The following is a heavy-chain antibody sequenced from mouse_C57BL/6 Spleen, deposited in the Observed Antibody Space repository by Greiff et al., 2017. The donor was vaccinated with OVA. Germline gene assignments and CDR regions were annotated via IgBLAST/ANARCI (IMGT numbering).Heavy chain of an antibody. V-gene: IGHV1-7*01. J-gene: IGHJ4*01. CDR3: ASPLLLRYAMDY. CDR1: GYTFTSYW. Sequence: VQGVESGAELAKPGASVKLSCKASGYTFTSYWMHWVKQRPGQGLEWIGYINPSSCYSKYKQKFQDKAPFTADKSSSTAYMQLRSLTYEDSAVYYCASPLLLRYAMDYWGQGTSVTVSS. D-gene: IGHD1-1*01. CDR2: INPSSCYS.